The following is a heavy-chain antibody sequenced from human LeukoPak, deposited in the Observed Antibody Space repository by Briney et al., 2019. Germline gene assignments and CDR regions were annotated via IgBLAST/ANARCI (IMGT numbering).Heavy chain of an antibody. CDR2: VNQQGSEK. CDR1: GFTFTTYW. Sequence: GGSLRLSCAASGFTFTTYWMTWVRQAPGKGLEWVGNVNQQGSEKNYVDSVKGRFTISRDNSKNSLYLQMNSLGAEDTAVYYCIRDMDVWGQGTTVTVSS. CDR3: IRDMDV. J-gene: IGHJ6*02. V-gene: IGHV3-7*01.